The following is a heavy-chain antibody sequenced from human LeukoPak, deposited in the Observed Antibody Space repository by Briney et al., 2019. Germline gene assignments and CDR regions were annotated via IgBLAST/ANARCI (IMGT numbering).Heavy chain of an antibody. V-gene: IGHV4-39*01. Sequence: SETLSLTCTVSGGSISSSSYYWGWIRQPPGEGLEWIGSIYYSGSTYYNPSLKSRVTISVDTSKNQFSLKLSSVTAADTAVYYCARHPAYYYGSGSPYYYYYMDVWGKGTTVTVSS. CDR3: ARHPAYYYGSGSPYYYYYMDV. J-gene: IGHJ6*03. CDR1: GGSISSSSYY. CDR2: IYYSGST. D-gene: IGHD3-10*01.